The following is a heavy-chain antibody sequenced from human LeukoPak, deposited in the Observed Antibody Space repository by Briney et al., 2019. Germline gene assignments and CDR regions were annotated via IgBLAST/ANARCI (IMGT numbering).Heavy chain of an antibody. CDR2: IYYSGST. D-gene: IGHD3-16*01. Sequence: SETLSLTCTVSGGSISSYYWSWIRQPPGKGLEWIGYIYYSGSTNYNPSLKSRVTISVDTSKNQFSLKLSSVTAADTALYYCARRNPQYDYVWEMDYWGQGTLVTVSS. CDR1: GGSISSYY. CDR3: ARRNPQYDYVWEMDY. V-gene: IGHV4-59*01. J-gene: IGHJ4*02.